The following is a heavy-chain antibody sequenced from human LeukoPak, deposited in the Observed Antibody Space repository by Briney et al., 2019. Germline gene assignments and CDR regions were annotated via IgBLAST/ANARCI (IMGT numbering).Heavy chain of an antibody. Sequence: GESLKISCKGSGYSFTSHWIGWVRQMPGKGLEWMGIIYPGDFDTRYSPSFQGQVTISADKSISTAYLQWSSLKASDTAMYYCARVQYRSSWYFDYWGQGTLVTVSS. CDR2: IYPGDFDT. CDR3: ARVQYRSSWYFDY. D-gene: IGHD6-13*01. V-gene: IGHV5-51*01. J-gene: IGHJ4*02. CDR1: GYSFTSHW.